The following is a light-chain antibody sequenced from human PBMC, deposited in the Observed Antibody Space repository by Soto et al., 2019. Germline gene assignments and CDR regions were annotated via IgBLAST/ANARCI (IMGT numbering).Light chain of an antibody. CDR1: SSDVGGYNY. V-gene: IGLV2-14*01. CDR2: EVT. J-gene: IGLJ3*02. CDR3: NSYTNTSSWV. Sequence: QSALTQPASVSGSPGQSITISCTGTSSDVGGYNYVSWYQQHPGKAPKLIIYEVTNRPSGVSNRFSGSKSGNTASLTISGLQAEDEADYYCNSYTNTSSWVFGGGTKLTVL.